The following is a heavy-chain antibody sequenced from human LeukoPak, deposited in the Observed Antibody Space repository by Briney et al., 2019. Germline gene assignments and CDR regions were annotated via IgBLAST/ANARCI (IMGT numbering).Heavy chain of an antibody. Sequence: GGSLRLSCAASGFTVSSNYMSWVRQAPGKGLEWVSVNYSGGSTYYADSVKGRFTISRDNSKNTLYLQMNSLRAEATAVYYCACSFLPRANYYDSSGYFYPWGQGTLVTVSS. CDR2: NYSGGST. D-gene: IGHD3-22*01. V-gene: IGHV3-66*02. J-gene: IGHJ5*02. CDR1: GFTVSSNY. CDR3: ACSFLPRANYYDSSGYFYP.